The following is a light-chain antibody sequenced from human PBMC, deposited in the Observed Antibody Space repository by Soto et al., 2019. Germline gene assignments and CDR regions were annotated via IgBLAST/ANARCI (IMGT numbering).Light chain of an antibody. CDR3: QQYKNYRT. Sequence: DIQMTQSPSTLSASVGDRVTITCRVSQIIDNWLAWYQPKPGKVPNLLIYKASTLQSGVPSRFRRSGSGTEFTLTISTLQADDFATYNCQQYKNYRTFGPGTKGDIK. CDR2: KAS. V-gene: IGKV1-5*03. CDR1: QIIDNW. J-gene: IGKJ1*01.